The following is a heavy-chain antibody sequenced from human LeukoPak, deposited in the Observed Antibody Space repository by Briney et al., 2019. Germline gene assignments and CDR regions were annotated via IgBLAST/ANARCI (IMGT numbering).Heavy chain of an antibody. Sequence: PGGSLRLSCAASGFNFANHAMSWVRQTPGKGLEWVSAISGGGDITYYADSVKGRFTISRDNSKDTLFLQMHSLRPGDTAVYYRVREDTPATANYWGQGTLVTISS. CDR2: ISGGGDIT. J-gene: IGHJ4*02. CDR1: GFNFANHA. V-gene: IGHV3-23*01. D-gene: IGHD2-21*02. CDR3: VREDTPATANY.